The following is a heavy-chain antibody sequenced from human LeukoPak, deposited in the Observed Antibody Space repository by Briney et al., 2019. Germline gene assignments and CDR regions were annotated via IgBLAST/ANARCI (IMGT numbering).Heavy chain of an antibody. D-gene: IGHD3-10*01. Sequence: GGSLRLSCAASGFTFSSYSMNWVRQAPGKGLEWVSSISSSSSYIYYADSVKGRFTISRDNAKNSLYLQMNSLRAEDTAVYYCARRGYYYGSGSYLLKTDAFDIWGQGTMVTVSS. CDR3: ARRGYYYGSGSYLLKTDAFDI. J-gene: IGHJ3*02. CDR2: ISSSSSYI. V-gene: IGHV3-21*01. CDR1: GFTFSSYS.